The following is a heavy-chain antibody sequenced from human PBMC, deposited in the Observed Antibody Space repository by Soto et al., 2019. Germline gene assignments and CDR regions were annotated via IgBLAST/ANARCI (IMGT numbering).Heavy chain of an antibody. D-gene: IGHD3-10*01. J-gene: IGHJ4*02. CDR3: AGVAGGSGSSDY. CDR2: IIPILGIA. V-gene: IGHV1-69*02. CDR1: GGTFSSYT. Sequence: QVPLVQSGAEVKKPGSSVKVSCKASGGTFSSYTISWVRQAPGQGLEWMGRIIPILGIANYAQKFQGRVTITADKSTSTAYMELSSLRSEDTAVYYCAGVAGGSGSSDYWGQGTLVTVSS.